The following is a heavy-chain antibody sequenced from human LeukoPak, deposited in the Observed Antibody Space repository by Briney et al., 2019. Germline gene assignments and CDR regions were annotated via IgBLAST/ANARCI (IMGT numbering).Heavy chain of an antibody. D-gene: IGHD5-18*01. CDR1: GFTFDDYA. CDR3: AKDREFRSYGYYFDY. CDR2: ISWNSGSI. V-gene: IGHV3-9*01. J-gene: IGHJ4*02. Sequence: GGSLRLSCAASGFTFDDYAMHWVRHAPGKGLEWVSGISWNSGSIGYADSVKGRFTISRDNAKNSLYLQMNSLRAEDTALYYCAKDREFRSYGYYFDYWGQGTLVTVSS.